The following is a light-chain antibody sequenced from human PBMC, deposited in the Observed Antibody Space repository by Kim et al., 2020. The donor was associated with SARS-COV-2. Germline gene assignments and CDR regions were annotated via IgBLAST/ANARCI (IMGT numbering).Light chain of an antibody. CDR1: KLGDKY. CDR2: QDS. Sequence: SLSPGPTASFTCSGDKLGDKYACWYQQKPGQSPVLVIYQDSKRPSGIPERFSGSNSGNTATLTISGTQAMDEADYYCQAWDSSTAVFGGGTQLTVL. CDR3: QAWDSSTAV. J-gene: IGLJ3*02. V-gene: IGLV3-1*01.